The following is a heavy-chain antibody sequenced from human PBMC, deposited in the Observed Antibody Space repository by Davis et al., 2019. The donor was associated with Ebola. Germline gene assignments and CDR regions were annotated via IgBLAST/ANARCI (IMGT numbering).Heavy chain of an antibody. CDR1: GFTFSSYA. J-gene: IGHJ3*02. Sequence: GESLKISCAASGFTFSSYAMSWVRQAPGKGLEWVSAISGSGGSTYSADSVKGRFTISRDNSKNTVYLQMNSLRAEDTAVYYCAKCKGTPHDAFDIWGQGTLVAVSS. D-gene: IGHD3-10*01. CDR2: ISGSGGST. V-gene: IGHV3-23*01. CDR3: AKCKGTPHDAFDI.